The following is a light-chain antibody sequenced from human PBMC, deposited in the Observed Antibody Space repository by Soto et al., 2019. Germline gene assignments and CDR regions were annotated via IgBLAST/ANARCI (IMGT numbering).Light chain of an antibody. V-gene: IGKV2-28*01. Sequence: DIVMTQSPVSLPVTPGEPASISCRSSQSLLHSHGYTYLDWYLQKPGQSPQLQIYMGSTRASGVPDRFSGSGSGTDFTLKISRVEAEDVGVYYCMQALQTPLTFGGGTKVEIK. CDR1: QSLLHSHGYTY. J-gene: IGKJ4*01. CDR2: MGS. CDR3: MQALQTPLT.